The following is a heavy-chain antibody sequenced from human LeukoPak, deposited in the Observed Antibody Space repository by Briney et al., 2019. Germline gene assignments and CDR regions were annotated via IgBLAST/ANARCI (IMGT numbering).Heavy chain of an antibody. CDR1: GFTFNNYA. D-gene: IGHD5-18*01. CDR2: ISGSGGST. Sequence: GGSLRLSCAASGFTFNNYAMGWVRQAPGKGLEWVSAISGSGGSTYYADSVKGRFTISRDNSKNTLYLQMNSLRAEDTAVYYCAKGRRGYSYGRSYFDYWGQGTLVTVSS. J-gene: IGHJ4*02. V-gene: IGHV3-23*01. CDR3: AKGRRGYSYGRSYFDY.